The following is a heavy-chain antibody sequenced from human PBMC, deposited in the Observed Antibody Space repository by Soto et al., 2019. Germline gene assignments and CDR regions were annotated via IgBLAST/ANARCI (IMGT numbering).Heavy chain of an antibody. J-gene: IGHJ3*02. CDR3: AKLKLRYDSSGYPFDAFDI. Sequence: GGSLRLSCAASGFTFSSYAMSWVRQAPGKGLEWVSAISGSGGSTYYADSVRGRFTISRDNSKNTLYLQMNSLRAEDTAVYYCAKLKLRYDSSGYPFDAFDIWGQGTMVTV. CDR1: GFTFSSYA. D-gene: IGHD3-22*01. V-gene: IGHV3-23*01. CDR2: ISGSGGST.